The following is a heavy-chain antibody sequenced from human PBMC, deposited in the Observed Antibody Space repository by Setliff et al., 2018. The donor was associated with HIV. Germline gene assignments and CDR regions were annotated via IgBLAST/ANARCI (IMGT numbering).Heavy chain of an antibody. CDR2: IIPIFGTA. V-gene: IGHV1-69*13. CDR1: GYTFTEFY. J-gene: IGHJ6*03. Sequence: SVKVSCKASGYTFTEFYVHWVRQAPGQGLEWMGWIIPIFGTANYAQKFQGRVTITADESTSTAYMELSSLRSEDTAVYYCASRRITMVRGVISNDYYYYYMDVWGKGTTVTVS. D-gene: IGHD3-10*01. CDR3: ASRRITMVRGVISNDYYYYYMDV.